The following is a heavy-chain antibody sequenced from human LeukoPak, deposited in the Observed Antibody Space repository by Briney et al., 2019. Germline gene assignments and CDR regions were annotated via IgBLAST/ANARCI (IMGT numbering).Heavy chain of an antibody. CDR2: IFASGTT. Sequence: GGSLRLSCAASGITVSSSYMSWVRQGPGKGLEWVSVIFASGTTHYGDSVKGRFTISKDISKNTLYLQMNTLRVEDTAVYYCARDSEQQLVLGAFDVWGQGTMVTVSS. V-gene: IGHV3-66*01. D-gene: IGHD6-13*01. CDR1: GITVSSSY. CDR3: ARDSEQQLVLGAFDV. J-gene: IGHJ3*01.